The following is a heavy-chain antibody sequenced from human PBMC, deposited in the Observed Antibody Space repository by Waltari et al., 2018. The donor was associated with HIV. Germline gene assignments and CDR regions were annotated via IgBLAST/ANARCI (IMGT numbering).Heavy chain of an antibody. V-gene: IGHV4-34*01. D-gene: IGHD3-22*01. Sequence: QVQLQQWGAGRLTPSEPLSLTCAVYGGSFVGSYWSWFGQPPGTGLGWIGEINHSGSTNYNPSLKSRVTISVDTSKNQFSLKLSSVTAADTAVYYCARESHSPTDPLYYYDSSGYYYLWGQGTLVTVSS. J-gene: IGHJ4*02. CDR1: GGSFVGSY. CDR2: INHSGST. CDR3: ARESHSPTDPLYYYDSSGYYYL.